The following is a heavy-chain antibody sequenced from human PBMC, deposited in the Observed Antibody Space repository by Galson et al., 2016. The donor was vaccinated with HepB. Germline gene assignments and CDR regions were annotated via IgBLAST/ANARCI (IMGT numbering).Heavy chain of an antibody. CDR3: AREGCAGDCPKWFDP. Sequence: SCKASGGTFSTDGLSWVRQAPGQGLEWMGGIVPMFGATNYAQNFQDRVTITAAESTNTAYMELSSLRSEDTAIYYCAREGCAGDCPKWFDPWGQGTLVTVSS. D-gene: IGHD2-21*02. CDR1: GGTFSTDG. V-gene: IGHV1-69*01. J-gene: IGHJ5*01. CDR2: IVPMFGAT.